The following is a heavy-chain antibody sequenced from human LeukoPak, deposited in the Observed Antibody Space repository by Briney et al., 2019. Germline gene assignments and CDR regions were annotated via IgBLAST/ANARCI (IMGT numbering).Heavy chain of an antibody. CDR3: ATPYGGNSYLTSDYMDV. CDR1: GFTFSSYA. Sequence: PGGSLRLSCAASGFTFSSYAMSWVRQAPGKGLEWVSAISGSGGSTYYADSVKGRFTISRDNAKNSLYLQMNSLRAEDTAVYYCATPYGGNSYLTSDYMDVWGKGTTVTISS. V-gene: IGHV3-23*01. CDR2: ISGSGGST. J-gene: IGHJ6*03. D-gene: IGHD4-23*01.